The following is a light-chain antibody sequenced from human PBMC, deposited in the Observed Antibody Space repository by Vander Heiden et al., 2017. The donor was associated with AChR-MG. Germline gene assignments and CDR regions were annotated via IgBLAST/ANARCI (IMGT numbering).Light chain of an antibody. CDR3: QQVNTFPIT. Sequence: DIQLTQSPSFLSASVGDRVTITCRASQGISSYLAWYQQEPGKAPKLLIYAASTWQSGVPSRFRGSGSGTEFTLTISSRQPEDFATYYCQQVNTFPITLGGGTKVE. CDR2: AAS. J-gene: IGKJ4*01. CDR1: QGISSY. V-gene: IGKV1-9*01.